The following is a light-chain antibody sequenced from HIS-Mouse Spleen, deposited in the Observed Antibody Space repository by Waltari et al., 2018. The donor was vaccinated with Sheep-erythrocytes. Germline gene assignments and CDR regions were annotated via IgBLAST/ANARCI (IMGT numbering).Light chain of an antibody. V-gene: IGLV2-23*03. J-gene: IGLJ2*01. CDR3: CSYAGSSTFHVV. CDR1: SSDVGSYNL. Sequence: QSALTQPASVSGSPGQSITISCTGTSSDVGSYNLVSWYQQHPGKAPKLLIYEGSKRPSGFSKRFSGSKSGNTAFLTISGLQAEDEADYYCCSYAGSSTFHVVFGGGTKLTVL. CDR2: EGS.